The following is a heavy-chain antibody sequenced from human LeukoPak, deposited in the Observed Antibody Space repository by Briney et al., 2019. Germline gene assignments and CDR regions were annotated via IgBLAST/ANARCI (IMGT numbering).Heavy chain of an antibody. CDR3: ARALTTLTYEGY. Sequence: GGSLRLSCAASGFTFSSYTMHWIRQAPGKGLEWVSSISGSNSYIFYADSVKGRFTVSRDNARDSLYLQMNSLRAEDTAVYYCARALTTLTYEGYWGQGTLVTVSS. CDR1: GFTFSSYT. J-gene: IGHJ4*02. D-gene: IGHD1-1*01. V-gene: IGHV3-21*01. CDR2: ISGSNSYI.